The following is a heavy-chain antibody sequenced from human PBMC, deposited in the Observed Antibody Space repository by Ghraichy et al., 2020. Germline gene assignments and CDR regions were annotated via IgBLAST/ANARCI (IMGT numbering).Heavy chain of an antibody. V-gene: IGHV4-61*01. J-gene: IGHJ6*02. Sequence: GSLRLSCTVSGGSVSSGSYYWSWIRQPPGKGLEWIGYIYYSGSTNYNPSLKSRVTISVDTSKNQFSLKLSSVTAADTAVYYCAREVAETYYYYGMDVWGQGTTVTVSS. CDR2: IYYSGST. CDR1: GGSVSSGSYY. D-gene: IGHD6-19*01. CDR3: AREVAETYYYYGMDV.